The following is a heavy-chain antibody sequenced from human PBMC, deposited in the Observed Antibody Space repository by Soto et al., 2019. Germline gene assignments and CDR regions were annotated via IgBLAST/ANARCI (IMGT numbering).Heavy chain of an antibody. CDR3: ARDPYHVLMVNAPHLYRLAV. CDR1: GYTFTTYD. D-gene: IGHD2-8*01. CDR2: ISTYNGNT. J-gene: IGHJ6*02. Sequence: ASVKGSCKASGYTFTTYDISWVRQAPGQGLEWMGRISTYNGNTNYPQSLQGRLTMTTDTSTTTAYMELRSLRSDDTAVYYCARDPYHVLMVNAPHLYRLAVWGQRTTVPVSS. V-gene: IGHV1-18*01.